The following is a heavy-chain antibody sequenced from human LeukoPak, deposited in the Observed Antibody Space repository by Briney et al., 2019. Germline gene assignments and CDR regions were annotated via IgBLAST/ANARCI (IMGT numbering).Heavy chain of an antibody. CDR1: GGSISSSSYY. V-gene: IGHV4-39*07. J-gene: IGHJ4*02. Sequence: SETLSLTCTVSGGSISSSSYYWGWIRQPPGKGLEWIGSIYYSGSANYNPSLKSRVTISVDTSKNQFSLKLSSVTAADTAVYYCASKAVAGYFDYWGQGTLVTVSS. CDR2: IYYSGSA. D-gene: IGHD6-19*01. CDR3: ASKAVAGYFDY.